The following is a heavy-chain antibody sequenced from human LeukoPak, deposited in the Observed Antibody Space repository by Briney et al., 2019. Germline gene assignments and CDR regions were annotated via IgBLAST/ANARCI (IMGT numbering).Heavy chain of an antibody. CDR2: IYYSGST. Sequence: PSETLSLTCTVSGGSVSSSSYYWGWIRQPPGKGLEWIGSIYYSGSTYYNPSLKSRVTISVDTSKNQFSLKLSSVTAADTAVYYCARHRRWRGFFDYWGQGTLVTVSS. CDR3: ARHRRWRGFFDY. D-gene: IGHD4-23*01. J-gene: IGHJ4*02. CDR1: GGSVSSSSYY. V-gene: IGHV4-39*01.